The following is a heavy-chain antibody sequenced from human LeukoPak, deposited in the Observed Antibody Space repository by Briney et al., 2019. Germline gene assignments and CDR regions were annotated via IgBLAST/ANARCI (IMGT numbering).Heavy chain of an antibody. J-gene: IGHJ3*02. CDR2: ISSSSSYI. D-gene: IGHD5-18*01. CDR3: ARAVDTAMVTTGAFDI. CDR1: GFTFSRYS. Sequence: GGSLRLSCAASGFTFSRYSMNWVRQAPGKGLEWVSSISSSSSYIYYADSVKGRFTISRDNAKNSLYLQMNSLGAEDTAVYYCARAVDTAMVTTGAFDIWGQGTMVTVSS. V-gene: IGHV3-21*01.